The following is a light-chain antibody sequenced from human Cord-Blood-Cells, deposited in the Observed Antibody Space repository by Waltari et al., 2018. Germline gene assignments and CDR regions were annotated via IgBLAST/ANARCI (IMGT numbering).Light chain of an antibody. CDR1: NIGSKS. CDR2: YDS. J-gene: IGLJ1*01. CDR3: QVWDSSSDHNYV. Sequence: SYVLTQPPSVSVAPGKTARITCGGNNIGSKSVNWDQQKPGQAPVLVIYYDSDRPSGIPERFSGSNSGNTATLTISRVEAGDEADYYCQVWDSSSDHNYVFGTGTKVTVL. V-gene: IGLV3-21*04.